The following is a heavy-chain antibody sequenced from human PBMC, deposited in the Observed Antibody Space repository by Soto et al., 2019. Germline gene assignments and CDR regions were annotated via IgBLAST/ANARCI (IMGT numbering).Heavy chain of an antibody. V-gene: IGHV1-69*13. CDR3: ARGLRPQLGENYYYYGMDV. Sequence: ASVKVSCKASGGTFSSYAISWVRQAPGQGLEWMGGIIPIFGTANYAQKFQGRVTITADESTSTAYMELSSLRSEDTAVYYCARGLRPQLGENYYYYGMDVWGQGTTVTVSS. CDR2: IIPIFGTA. J-gene: IGHJ6*02. D-gene: IGHD6-6*01. CDR1: GGTFSSYA.